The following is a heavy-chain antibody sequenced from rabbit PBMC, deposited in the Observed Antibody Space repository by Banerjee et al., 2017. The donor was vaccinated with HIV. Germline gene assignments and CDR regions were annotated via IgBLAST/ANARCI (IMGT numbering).Heavy chain of an antibody. D-gene: IGHD4-1*01. CDR1: GFSFSNYYY. V-gene: IGHV1S40*01. CDR3: ARDVAGVIGWNFNS. J-gene: IGHJ4*01. Sequence: QSLEESGGDLVKPGASLTLTCTASGFSFSNYYYICWVRQAPGKGLEWIGCINTGSGPTYSVCWVNARCTISKASPTQVTLQMSSLSGADTAPYFCARDVAGVIGWNFNSGGPGTFVSVS. CDR2: INTGSGPT.